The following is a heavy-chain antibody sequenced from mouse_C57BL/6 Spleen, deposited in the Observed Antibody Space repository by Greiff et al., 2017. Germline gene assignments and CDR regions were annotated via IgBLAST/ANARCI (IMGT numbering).Heavy chain of an antibody. CDR3: ARDYGSNYGFAY. D-gene: IGHD1-1*01. V-gene: IGHV1-82*01. CDR2: IYPGDGDT. Sequence: VQLQQSGPELVKPGASVKISCKASGYAFSSSWMNWVKQRPGKGLEWIGRIYPGDGDTNYNGKFKSKATLTDDNSSSTPCMQLRNLRSEDSAVYYCARDYGSNYGFAYWGQGTLVTVSA. CDR1: GYAFSSSW. J-gene: IGHJ3*01.